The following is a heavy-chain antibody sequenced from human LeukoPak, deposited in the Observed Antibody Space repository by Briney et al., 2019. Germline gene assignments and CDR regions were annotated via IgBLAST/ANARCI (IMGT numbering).Heavy chain of an antibody. CDR1: GGSFSGYY. V-gene: IGHV3-11*04. D-gene: IGHD3-22*01. Sequence: LSLTCAVYGGSFSGYYWSWIRQAPGKGLEWVSYISSSSSTIYYADSVKGRFTISRDNAKNSLYLQMNSLRAEDTAVYYCARDYYNSSGYFYGHCWGQGTLVTVSS. CDR3: ARDYYNSSGYFYGHC. J-gene: IGHJ4*02. CDR2: ISSSSSTI.